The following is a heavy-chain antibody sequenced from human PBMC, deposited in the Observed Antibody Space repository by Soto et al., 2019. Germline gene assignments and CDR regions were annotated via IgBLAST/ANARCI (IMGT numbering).Heavy chain of an antibody. J-gene: IGHJ4*02. CDR1: EFTFSHFA. D-gene: IGHD2-8*02. Sequence: RGSLLICCASCEFTFSHFAMDWVRQAPGKGLDLISVISFNATNGFFADSVKGRFSISRDNSANRLYLQMTNLRPEDTAIYYCARDRGSGYCTGGLCYLGLDHWGQGNPVTVSS. CDR2: ISFNATNG. V-gene: IGHV3-30-3*01. CDR3: ARDRGSGYCTGGLCYLGLDH.